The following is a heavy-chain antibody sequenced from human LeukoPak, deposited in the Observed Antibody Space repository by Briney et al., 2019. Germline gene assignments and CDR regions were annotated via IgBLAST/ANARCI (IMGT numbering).Heavy chain of an antibody. J-gene: IGHJ4*02. CDR3: AKDVAGYSSSWYGIDY. Sequence: GGSLRLSCAASGVTFDDYAMHWVRQAPGKGLEWVSGISWNSGSIGYADSVKGRFTISRDKAKNSLYLQMNSLRAEDTALYYCAKDVAGYSSSWYGIDYWGQGTLVTVSS. CDR2: ISWNSGSI. V-gene: IGHV3-9*01. CDR1: GVTFDDYA. D-gene: IGHD6-13*01.